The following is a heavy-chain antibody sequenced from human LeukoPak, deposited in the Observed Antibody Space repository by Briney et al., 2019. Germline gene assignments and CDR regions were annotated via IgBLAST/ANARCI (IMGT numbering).Heavy chain of an antibody. J-gene: IGHJ5*02. CDR2: MNPNSGNT. CDR3: ARDLLDDSSGYLRFDP. Sequence: ASVKVSCKASGYTFTSYDINWVRQAPGQGLEWMGWMNPNSGNTGYAQKFQGRVTMTRNTSISTAYMELSSLRSEDTAVYYCARDLLDDSSGYLRFDPWGQGTLVTVSS. D-gene: IGHD3-22*01. V-gene: IGHV1-8*01. CDR1: GYTFTSYD.